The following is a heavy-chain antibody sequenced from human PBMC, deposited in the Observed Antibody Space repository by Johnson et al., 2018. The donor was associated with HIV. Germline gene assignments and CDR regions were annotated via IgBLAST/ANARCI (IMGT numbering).Heavy chain of an antibody. J-gene: IGHJ3*02. V-gene: IGHV3-33*06. CDR2: IWYDGTNK. D-gene: IGHD6-13*01. CDR1: GFTFSTYG. Sequence: HVQLVESGGGVVQPGRSLRLSCAASGFTFSTYGMHWVRQAPGMGLEWVALIWYDGTNKYYADSVKGRFTISRDNSKNTLYLQMNSLRAEDTAVYYCAKDFYTSSWTNDAFDIWGQGTMVTVSS. CDR3: AKDFYTSSWTNDAFDI.